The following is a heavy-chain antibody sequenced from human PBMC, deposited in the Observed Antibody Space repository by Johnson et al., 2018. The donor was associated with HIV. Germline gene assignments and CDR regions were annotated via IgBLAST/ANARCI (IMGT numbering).Heavy chain of an antibody. CDR2: ISYDGSNQ. V-gene: IGHV3-30-3*01. J-gene: IGHJ3*02. Sequence: QVQLVESGGGVVQSGRSLRLSCATSGFAFRSYAVHWVRQAPGKGLEWVAVISYDGSNQYFADSVKGRFTISRDNSKNTLYLQMNSLRPEDTAVYYCAKERRAPRAFDIWGQGTMVTVSS. CDR1: GFAFRSYA. CDR3: AKERRAPRAFDI.